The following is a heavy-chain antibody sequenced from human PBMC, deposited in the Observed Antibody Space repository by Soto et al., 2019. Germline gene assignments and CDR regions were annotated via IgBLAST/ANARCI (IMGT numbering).Heavy chain of an antibody. V-gene: IGHV3-30-3*01. D-gene: IGHD3-9*01. CDR1: GFTFRNYL. J-gene: IGHJ4*02. Sequence: QVQLVESGGGVVQPGRSLRLSCAASGFTFRNYLIHWVRQAPGKGLEWVAVTSYDGNTKYYADSVKGRFTTSRDKSRNTLYLQMNSLRAEDTAVYYCATMPSPGDYDILTGRFDMWGQGAPVTVSS. CDR3: ATMPSPGDYDILTGRFDM. CDR2: TSYDGNTK.